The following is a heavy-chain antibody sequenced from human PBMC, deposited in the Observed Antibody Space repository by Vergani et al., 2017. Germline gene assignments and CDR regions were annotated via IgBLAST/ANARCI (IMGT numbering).Heavy chain of an antibody. V-gene: IGHV3-74*01. D-gene: IGHD3-10*01. J-gene: IGHJ4*02. Sequence: EVQLVESGGGLVQPGGSLRLSCAASGFTFSSYWMHWVRQAPGKGLVWVSRINSDGSSTSYADSVKGRFTIARDNAKNTLYLQMNSLRAEHTAVYYCARGGGSRRRDPLVDYWGQGSLVTVSS. CDR3: ARGGGSRRRDPLVDY. CDR1: GFTFSSYW. CDR2: INSDGSST.